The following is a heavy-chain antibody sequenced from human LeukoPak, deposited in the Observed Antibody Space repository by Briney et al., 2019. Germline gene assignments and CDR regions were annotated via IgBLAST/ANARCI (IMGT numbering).Heavy chain of an antibody. CDR2: IYSGGST. J-gene: IGHJ6*02. Sequence: GGSLRLSCAASGFTVSSNYMSWVRQAPGKGLEWVSVIYSGGSTYYADSVKGRFTISRNNFKNTLYLQMNSLRAEDTAIYYCAKGVAARAVSDYYYAMDVWGQGTTVTVSS. V-gene: IGHV3-53*01. CDR3: AKGVAARAVSDYYYAMDV. D-gene: IGHD6-6*01. CDR1: GFTVSSNY.